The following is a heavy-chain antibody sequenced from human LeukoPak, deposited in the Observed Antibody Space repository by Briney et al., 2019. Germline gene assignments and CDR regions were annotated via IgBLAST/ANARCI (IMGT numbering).Heavy chain of an antibody. CDR3: VRGPYGASISKWFDP. Sequence: PSETLSLTCTVSRGSISGYSWSWIRQSPGGGLEWIGYIYYSGGTAYNPSLRSRVTLSVDTSKNQFSLQLRSVTTADTAVYYCVRGPYGASISKWFDPWGQGTLVTVSS. CDR2: IYYSGGT. D-gene: IGHD4/OR15-4a*01. V-gene: IGHV4-59*01. CDR1: RGSISGYS. J-gene: IGHJ5*02.